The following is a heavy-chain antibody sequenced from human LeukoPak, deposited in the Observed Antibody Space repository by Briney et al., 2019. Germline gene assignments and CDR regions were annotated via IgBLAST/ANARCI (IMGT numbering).Heavy chain of an antibody. J-gene: IGHJ5*02. Sequence: GGSLRLSCAASGFTFSSYAIHWVRQAPGKGLEWVAVISYDGSNKYYADSVKGRFTISRDNSKNTLYLQMNSLRAEDTAVYYCARGQVEWFDPWGQGTLVTVSS. CDR1: GFTFSSYA. V-gene: IGHV3-30-3*01. CDR3: ARGQVEWFDP. CDR2: ISYDGSNK.